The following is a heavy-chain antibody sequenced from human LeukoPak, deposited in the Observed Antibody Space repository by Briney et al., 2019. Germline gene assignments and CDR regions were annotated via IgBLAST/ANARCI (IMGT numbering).Heavy chain of an antibody. V-gene: IGHV4-59*01. Sequence: PSETLSLTCTVSGGSISSYYWSWIGQPPGKALEGIGYIYYSGSTNYNPSRKSRVTIAVDTSKNQFSLKLSSVTDADTAVYYCARGGHYYDSTGWFDPWGQGTLVTVSS. CDR3: ARGGHYYDSTGWFDP. CDR1: GGSISSYY. D-gene: IGHD3-22*01. CDR2: IYYSGST. J-gene: IGHJ5*02.